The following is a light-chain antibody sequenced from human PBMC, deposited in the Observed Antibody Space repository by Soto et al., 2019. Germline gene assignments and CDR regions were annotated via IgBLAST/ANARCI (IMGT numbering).Light chain of an antibody. CDR3: QQYNNYWT. CDR1: QSISYW. V-gene: IGKV1-5*03. Sequence: DIQMTQSPSTLSASVGDRVTITCRASQSISYWLAWYQQKPGKAPNLLIYKASSLESGVPSRFSGSGSGTAFTLTIRSLQPDDFATYYYQQYNNYWTFGQGTKVEIK. J-gene: IGKJ1*01. CDR2: KAS.